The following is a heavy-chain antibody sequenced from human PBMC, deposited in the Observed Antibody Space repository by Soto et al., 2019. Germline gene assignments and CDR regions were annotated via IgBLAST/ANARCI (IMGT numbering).Heavy chain of an antibody. Sequence: QVQLVESGGGVVQPGRSLRLSCAASGFTFSSYGMHWVRQTPGKGLEWVAVISYDGSNIYYADSVKGRFTISRDNSKNTLYLQMNSLRAEDTAVYYCAKAGGITIFGVVIPNPDYWGQGTLVTVSS. D-gene: IGHD3-3*01. CDR1: GFTFSSYG. CDR3: AKAGGITIFGVVIPNPDY. CDR2: ISYDGSNI. V-gene: IGHV3-30*18. J-gene: IGHJ4*02.